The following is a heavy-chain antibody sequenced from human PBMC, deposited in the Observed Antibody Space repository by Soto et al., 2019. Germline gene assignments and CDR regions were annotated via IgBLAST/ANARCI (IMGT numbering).Heavy chain of an antibody. V-gene: IGHV4-34*01. D-gene: IGHD3-3*01. Sequence: LSLTCAVYGGSFSGYYWSWIRQPPGKGLEWIGEINHSGSTNYNPSLKSRVTISVDTSKNQFSLKLSSVTAADTAVYYCARRSDLTYYDFWCGYLNWFDPWGQGTLVTVSS. CDR2: INHSGST. J-gene: IGHJ5*02. CDR3: ARRSDLTYYDFWCGYLNWFDP. CDR1: GGSFSGYY.